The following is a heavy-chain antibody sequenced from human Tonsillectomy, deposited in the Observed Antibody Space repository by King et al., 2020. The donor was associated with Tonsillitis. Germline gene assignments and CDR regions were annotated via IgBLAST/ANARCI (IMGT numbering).Heavy chain of an antibody. CDR2: VSYDGTSI. Sequence: QLVQSGGGVVQPGRSLRLSCAASGFIFSNYAMHWVRQAPGKGLEWVAVVSYDGTSIHYADSVKDRLTISRDNSMNTLYLQMNSLRAEDTAVYYCARDPYFYDSSGYEGGYFDSWGQGTLVTVSS. J-gene: IGHJ4*02. CDR3: ARDPYFYDSSGYEGGYFDS. CDR1: GFIFSNYA. D-gene: IGHD3-22*01. V-gene: IGHV3-30-3*01.